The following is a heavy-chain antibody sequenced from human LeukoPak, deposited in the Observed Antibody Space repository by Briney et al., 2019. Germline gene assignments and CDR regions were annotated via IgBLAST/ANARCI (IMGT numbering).Heavy chain of an antibody. Sequence: SETLSLTCTVSGGSISSYYWSWTRQPAGKGLEWIGRIYSSGSTNYNPSLRSRVTMSVDTSKNQFSLKLNSVTAADTAVYYCARDMRAVVGTFDYWGQGTLVTVSS. J-gene: IGHJ4*02. V-gene: IGHV4-4*07. CDR3: ARDMRAVVGTFDY. D-gene: IGHD6-19*01. CDR2: IYSSGST. CDR1: GGSISSYY.